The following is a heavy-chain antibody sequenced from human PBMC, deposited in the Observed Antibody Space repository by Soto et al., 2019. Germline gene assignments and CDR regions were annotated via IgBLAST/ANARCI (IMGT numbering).Heavy chain of an antibody. Sequence: EVQLLESGGGLVQPGGSLKLACVASGFTFSTYAMNWVRQAPGKGLEWVSGISESGDETYYAGSVKGRFTISRDNSRKTVYLHVNSLRAEDTAVYYCAKEEIGDEAYFDYWGQGILVTVAA. CDR1: GFTFSTYA. D-gene: IGHD2-21*01. J-gene: IGHJ4*02. V-gene: IGHV3-23*01. CDR2: ISESGDET. CDR3: AKEEIGDEAYFDY.